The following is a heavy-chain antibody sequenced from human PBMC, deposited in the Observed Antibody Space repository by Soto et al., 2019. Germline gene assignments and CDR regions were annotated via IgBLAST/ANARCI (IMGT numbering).Heavy chain of an antibody. V-gene: IGHV4-34*01. Sequence: PSETLSLTCAVYGGSFSCYYWSWIRQPPGKGLEWIGEINHSGSTNYNPSLKSRVTISVDTSKNQFSLKLSSVTAADTAVYYCARAGYSSGSFMDVWGQGTTVTVSS. J-gene: IGHJ6*02. D-gene: IGHD6-19*01. CDR1: GGSFSCYY. CDR3: ARAGYSSGSFMDV. CDR2: INHSGST.